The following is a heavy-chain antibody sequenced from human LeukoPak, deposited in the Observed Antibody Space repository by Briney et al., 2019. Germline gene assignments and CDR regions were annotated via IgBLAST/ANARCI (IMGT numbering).Heavy chain of an antibody. CDR2: IYSGGTT. J-gene: IGHJ6*02. CDR3: ARSLIRLPNYYYGMDV. D-gene: IGHD2-15*01. Sequence: GGSLRLSCAASGFTVSSNYMNWVRQAPGKGLEWVSVIYSGGTTYYADAVKGRFTISRDNSKNTLYLQMNSLRAEDTAVYYCARSLIRLPNYYYGMDVWGQGTTVTVSS. CDR1: GFTVSSNY. V-gene: IGHV3-53*01.